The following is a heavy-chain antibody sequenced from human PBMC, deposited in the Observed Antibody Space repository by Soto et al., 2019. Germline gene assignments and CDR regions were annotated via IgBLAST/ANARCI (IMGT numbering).Heavy chain of an antibody. CDR3: AKDMVEYSSSLIGRFDP. Sequence: QVQLVQSGAEVKKPGSSVKVSCKASGGTFSSYAISWVRQAPGQGLEWMGGIIPIFGTANYAQKFQGRVTITADESASTAYMELSSLRSEDTAVYYCAKDMVEYSSSLIGRFDPWGQGTLVTVSS. CDR2: IIPIFGTA. D-gene: IGHD6-6*01. J-gene: IGHJ5*02. CDR1: GGTFSSYA. V-gene: IGHV1-69*01.